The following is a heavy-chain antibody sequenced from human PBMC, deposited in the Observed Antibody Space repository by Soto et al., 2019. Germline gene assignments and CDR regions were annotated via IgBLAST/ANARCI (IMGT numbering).Heavy chain of an antibody. D-gene: IGHD3-3*01. V-gene: IGHV1-24*01. J-gene: IGHJ5*02. CDR2: FDPEDGET. CDR1: GYTLTELS. CDR3: ATYPPTIFGVVIYTWFDP. Sequence: ASVKVSCKVSGYTLTELSMHWVRQAPGKGLEWMGGFDPEDGETIYAQKFQGRVTMTEDTSTDTAYMELSSLRSEDTAVYYCATYPPTIFGVVIYTWFDPWGQGTLVTVSS.